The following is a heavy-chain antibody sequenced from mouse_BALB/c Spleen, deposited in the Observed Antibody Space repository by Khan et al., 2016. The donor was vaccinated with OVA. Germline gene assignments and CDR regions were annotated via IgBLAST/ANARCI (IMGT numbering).Heavy chain of an antibody. CDR1: GYSITSDFA. V-gene: IGHV3-2*02. D-gene: IGHD2-14*01. J-gene: IGHJ4*01. CDR2: ISSTVST. Sequence: EVQLQESGPGLVKPSQSLSLTCTVTGYSITSDFAWNWIRQFPGNKLEWMGYISSTVSTSYSPSLKSRFSITRDTSKNQFFLHLNSVTTEDTSTYYCARSRYYRDSYSIDYWGQGTSGTVSS. CDR3: ARSRYYRDSYSIDY.